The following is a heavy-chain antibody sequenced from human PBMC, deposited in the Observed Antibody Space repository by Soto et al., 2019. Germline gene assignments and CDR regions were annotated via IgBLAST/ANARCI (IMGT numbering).Heavy chain of an antibody. V-gene: IGHV4-30-4*01. Sequence: NPSETLSLTCTVSGGSISSGDYYWSWIRQPPGKGLEGIGYIYYSGSTYYNPSLKSRVTISVDTSKNQFSRKVSSVTAADTAVYYCARDYRNGYNLVEYYFDYWGQGTLVTVSS. D-gene: IGHD5-12*01. CDR3: ARDYRNGYNLVEYYFDY. CDR2: IYYSGST. CDR1: GGSISSGDYY. J-gene: IGHJ4*02.